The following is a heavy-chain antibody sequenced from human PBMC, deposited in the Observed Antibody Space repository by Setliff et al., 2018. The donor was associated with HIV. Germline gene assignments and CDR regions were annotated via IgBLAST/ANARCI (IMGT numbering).Heavy chain of an antibody. CDR2: INPSRGSA. CDR3: TRVPGWTDY. CDR1: GYTFTNYY. Sequence: ASVKVSCKASGYTFTNYYIHWVRQAPGQGLEWMGVINPSRGSASYPQNFQGRVSLTRDTSINTVYMELSSLRSDDTAVYFCTRVPGWTDYWGQGTQVTVSS. V-gene: IGHV1-46*01. J-gene: IGHJ4*02. D-gene: IGHD6-19*01.